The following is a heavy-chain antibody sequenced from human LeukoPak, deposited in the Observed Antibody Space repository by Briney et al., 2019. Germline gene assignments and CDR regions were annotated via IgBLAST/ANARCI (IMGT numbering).Heavy chain of an antibody. CDR3: ARVPDGDYGGDY. CDR1: GFTFSSYA. J-gene: IGHJ4*02. V-gene: IGHV3-23*01. Sequence: PGGSLRLSCAASGFTFSSYAMSWVRQAPGKGLEWVSAISGSGGSTYYADSVKGRFTISRDNAKNSLYLQMNSLRAEDTAVYYCARVPDGDYGGDYWGQGTLVTVSS. CDR2: ISGSGGST. D-gene: IGHD4-17*01.